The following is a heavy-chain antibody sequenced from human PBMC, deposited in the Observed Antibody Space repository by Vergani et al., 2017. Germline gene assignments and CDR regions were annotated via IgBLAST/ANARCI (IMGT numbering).Heavy chain of an antibody. J-gene: IGHJ4*02. CDR3: AKGGLRIFDY. CDR2: LSWNSGSI. D-gene: IGHD3-22*01. CDR1: GFTFDDYA. Sequence: EVQLVESGGGLVQPGRSLRLSCAASGFTFDDYAMHWVRQAPGKGLEWVSGLSWNSGSIGYADSVKGRFTISRDNAKNSLYLQMNSLRAEDTALYYCAKGGLRIFDYWGQGTLVTVSS. V-gene: IGHV3-9*01.